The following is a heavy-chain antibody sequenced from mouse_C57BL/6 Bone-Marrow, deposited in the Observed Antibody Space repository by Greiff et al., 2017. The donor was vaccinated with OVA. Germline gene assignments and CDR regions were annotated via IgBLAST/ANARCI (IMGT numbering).Heavy chain of an antibody. CDR1: GYTFTDYN. CDR3: ARSGNGFYFDY. CDR2: INPNNGGT. Sequence: VQLKQSGPELVKPGASVKMSCKASGYTFTDYNMHWVKQSHGKSLEWIGYINPNNGGTSYNQKFKGKATLTVNKSSSTAYMELRSLTSEDSAVYYCARSGNGFYFDYWGQGTTLTVSS. J-gene: IGHJ2*01. D-gene: IGHD2-2*01. V-gene: IGHV1-22*01.